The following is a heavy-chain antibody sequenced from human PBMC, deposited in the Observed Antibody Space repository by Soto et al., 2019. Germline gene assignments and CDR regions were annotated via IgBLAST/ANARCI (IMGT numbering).Heavy chain of an antibody. J-gene: IGHJ6*02. V-gene: IGHV1-3*01. D-gene: IGHD2-15*01. CDR1: VYTFTSYA. CDR3: ARGGSYCSSGSWYDYFYRMDV. CDR2: INAGNGNT. Sequence: ASVKVSCKSSVYTFTSYAMHWVRQAPGQRLEWMGWINAGNGNTKYSQKFQGRVTITRDTSANTAYMELCSHRPEDTGGDYCARGGSYCSSGSWYDYFYRMDVWGQGTTVNVSS.